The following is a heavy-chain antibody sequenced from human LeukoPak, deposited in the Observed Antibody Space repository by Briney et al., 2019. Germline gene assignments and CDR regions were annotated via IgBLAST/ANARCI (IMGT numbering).Heavy chain of an antibody. Sequence: SVKVSCKASGGTFSSYAISWVRQAPGQGLEWMGRIIPILGIANYAQKFQGRVTITADKSTSTAYMELSSLRSEDTAVYYCARDYQQPENYYYGMDVWGQGTTVTVSS. CDR3: ARDYQQPENYYYGMDV. D-gene: IGHD2-2*01. CDR2: IIPILGIA. CDR1: GGTFSSYA. J-gene: IGHJ6*02. V-gene: IGHV1-69*04.